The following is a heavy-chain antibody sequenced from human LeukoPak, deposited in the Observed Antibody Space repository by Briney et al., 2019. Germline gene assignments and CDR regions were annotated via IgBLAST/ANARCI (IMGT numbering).Heavy chain of an antibody. V-gene: IGHV3-23*01. J-gene: IGHJ4*02. CDR1: GFTFSSYA. CDR3: ARRNYDSSGYFYFDY. D-gene: IGHD3-22*01. Sequence: GSLRLSCAASGFTFSSYAMSWVRQAPGKGLEWVSAISGSGGSTYYADSVKGRFTISRDNSKNTLYLQMNSLRAEDTAVYYCARRNYDSSGYFYFDYWGQGTLVTVSS. CDR2: ISGSGGST.